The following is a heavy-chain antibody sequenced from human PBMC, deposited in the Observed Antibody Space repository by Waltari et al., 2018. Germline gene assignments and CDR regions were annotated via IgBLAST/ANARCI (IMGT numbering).Heavy chain of an antibody. V-gene: IGHV3-30*02. D-gene: IGHD6-13*01. CDR3: AKDRSAAGTLFDY. J-gene: IGHJ4*02. CDR1: GLACSGYG. Sequence: QVQLVESGGAVVQPGGSLRLSCAAAGLACSGYGLHWVRRAPGKGLEWVAFIWYDGSNKYYADSVKGRFTISRDNSKNTLYLQMNSLRADDTAVYYCAKDRSAAGTLFDYWGQGTLVTVSS. CDR2: IWYDGSNK.